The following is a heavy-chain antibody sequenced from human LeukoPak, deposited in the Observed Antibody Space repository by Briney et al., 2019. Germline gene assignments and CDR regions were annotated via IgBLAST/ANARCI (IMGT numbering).Heavy chain of an antibody. J-gene: IGHJ1*01. Sequence: SETLSLTCTVSGGSISSGDYYWSWIRQPPGKGLEWIGYIYYSGSTYYNPSLKSRVTISVDTSKNQFSLKLSSVTAADTAVYYFARTQYRIQLWPWGQGTLVTVSS. CDR1: GGSISSGDYY. V-gene: IGHV4-30-4*08. CDR2: IYYSGST. D-gene: IGHD5-18*01. CDR3: ARTQYRIQLWP.